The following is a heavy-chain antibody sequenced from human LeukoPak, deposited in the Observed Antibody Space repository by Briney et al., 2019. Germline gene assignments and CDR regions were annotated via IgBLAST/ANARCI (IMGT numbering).Heavy chain of an antibody. J-gene: IGHJ5*02. CDR1: GGSFSGYY. CDR3: ARAPTGLHKSTNWFDP. D-gene: IGHD2-21*02. CDR2: INHSGST. Sequence: SETLSLTCAVYGGSFSGYYWSWLRQPPGKGLEWIGDINHSGSTNYNPSLKSRVTISVDTSKNQFSLKLSSVTAADTAVYYCARAPTGLHKSTNWFDPWGQGTLVTVSS. V-gene: IGHV4-34*01.